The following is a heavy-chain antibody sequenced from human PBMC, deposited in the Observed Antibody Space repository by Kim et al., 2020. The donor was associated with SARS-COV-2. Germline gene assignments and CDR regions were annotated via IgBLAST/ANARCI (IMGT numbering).Heavy chain of an antibody. CDR3: ARGVPLRSSSSFWLTSWF. V-gene: IGHV4-34*01. Sequence: SETLSLTCAVYGGSFSGYYWSWIRQPPGKGLEWIGEINHSGSTNYNPSLKSRVTISVDTSKNQFSLKLSSVTAADTAVYYCARGVPLRSSSSFWLTSWF. CDR2: INHSGST. D-gene: IGHD6-6*01. J-gene: IGHJ5*01. CDR1: GGSFSGYY.